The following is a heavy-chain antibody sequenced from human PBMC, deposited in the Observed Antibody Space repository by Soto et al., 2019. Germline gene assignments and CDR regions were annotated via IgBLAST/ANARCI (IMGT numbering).Heavy chain of an antibody. CDR3: AKMGAFLLWGGEWFDP. D-gene: IGHD3-16*01. CDR1: GDTFPNFA. CDR2: VVPTFDTR. V-gene: IGHV1-69*01. J-gene: IGHJ5*02. Sequence: QMQLVQSGAEKKKPGSSVKVSCQASGDTFPNFAVTWVRQAPEQGLEWIGGVVPTFDTRSYAQRFQGRVKITPDALPGKILLGLGNLRAEETGKYYLAKMGAFLLWGGEWFDPWGQGTLVTVSS.